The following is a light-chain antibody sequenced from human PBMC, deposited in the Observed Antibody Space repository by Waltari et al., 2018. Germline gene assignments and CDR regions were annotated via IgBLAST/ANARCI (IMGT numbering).Light chain of an antibody. V-gene: IGKV2-30*02. CDR3: MQGTHWPWT. CDR2: RVS. J-gene: IGKJ1*01. CDR1: QSLVHLDGNTY. Sequence: DVVMTQSPLSLPVTLGQPASISCRSSQSLVHLDGNTYLNWFQQRPGQSPRRLFYRVSNRDSGVPDRFSGSGSGTDFTLKITRVEAEDVGVYYCMQGTHWPWTFGQGTKVEIK.